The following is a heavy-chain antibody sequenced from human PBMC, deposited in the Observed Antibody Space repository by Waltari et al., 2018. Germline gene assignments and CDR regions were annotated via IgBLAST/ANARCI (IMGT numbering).Heavy chain of an antibody. D-gene: IGHD4-17*01. V-gene: IGHV4-61*02. CDR2: FYSSGTT. CDR3: ARGENPYYGDPADYYGMDV. CDR1: GGSISSGSYY. Sequence: QVQLQESGPGLVKPSQTLSLMCTVSGGSISSGSYYWNWIRQPAGKGLEWVGRFYSSGTTNYNPSLRSRITISVDTSKNQFSLNLTSVTAADTAVYYCARGENPYYGDPADYYGMDVWGQGTTVTVSS. J-gene: IGHJ6*02.